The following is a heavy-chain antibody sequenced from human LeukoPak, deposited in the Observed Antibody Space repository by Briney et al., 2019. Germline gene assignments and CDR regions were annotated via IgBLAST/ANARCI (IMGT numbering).Heavy chain of an antibody. CDR1: GYTFTGYY. CDR3: ARSDNYYYYYGMDV. J-gene: IGHJ6*02. V-gene: IGHV1-2*02. CDR2: INPNSGGT. Sequence: ASVTVSCTASGYTFTGYYMHWVRQAPGQGLEWMGWINPNSGGTNYAQKFQGRVTMTRDTSISTAYMELSRLRSDDTAVYYCARSDNYYYYYGMDVWGQGTTVTVSS.